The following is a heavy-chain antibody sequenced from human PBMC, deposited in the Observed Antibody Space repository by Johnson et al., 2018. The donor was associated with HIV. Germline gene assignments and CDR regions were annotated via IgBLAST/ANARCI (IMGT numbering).Heavy chain of an antibody. V-gene: IGHV3-15*05. CDR1: GFTFSIAW. J-gene: IGHJ3*02. D-gene: IGHD6-25*01. CDR2: IKSKTDGGTT. Sequence: VQLVESGGGLVQPGGSLRLSCAASGFTFSIAWMSWVRQAPGKGLEWVGRIKSKTDGGTTEYAVPVQGKFSISRDDSKNTLYLQMNSLKTEDTAVYYCRIGFSSGAFDIWGQGTMVTVSS. CDR3: RIGFSSGAFDI.